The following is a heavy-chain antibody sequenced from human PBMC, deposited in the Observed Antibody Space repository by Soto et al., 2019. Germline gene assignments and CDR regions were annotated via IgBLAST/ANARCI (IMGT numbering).Heavy chain of an antibody. J-gene: IGHJ4*02. CDR1: GGSISRYY. CDR3: GRHGCLGGSCYSFNY. D-gene: IGHD2-15*01. Sequence: PSETLSLTCTVSGGSISRYYWSWIRQPPGKGLEWIGYIYYSGSTNYNPSLKSRVTISVDTSKNQFSLKLSSVTAADTAVYYCGRHGCLGGSCYSFNYSSQGTLVTASS. V-gene: IGHV4-59*08. CDR2: IYYSGST.